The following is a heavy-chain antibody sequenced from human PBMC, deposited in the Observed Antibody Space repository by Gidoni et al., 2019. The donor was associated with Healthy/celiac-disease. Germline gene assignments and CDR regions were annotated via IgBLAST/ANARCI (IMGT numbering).Heavy chain of an antibody. V-gene: IGHV3-49*05. CDR1: GFTFGAYA. J-gene: IGHJ4*02. D-gene: IGHD1-20*01. Sequence: EVQLVESGGGLVKPGRSLRLSCTASGFTFGAYAMSWFRQAPGKGLEWVGFIRSKAYGGTTEYAASVKGRFTISRDDSKSIAYLQMNSLKTEDTAVYYCTRDPRITGTPDMGYWGQGTLVTVSS. CDR2: IRSKAYGGTT. CDR3: TRDPRITGTPDMGY.